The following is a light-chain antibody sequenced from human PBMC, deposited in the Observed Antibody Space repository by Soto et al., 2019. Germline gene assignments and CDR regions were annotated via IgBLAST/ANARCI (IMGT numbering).Light chain of an antibody. J-gene: IGLJ1*01. CDR3: NSYATGNTRV. Sequence: QSVLTQPAAVSGCPGQSITISCTGSSSDIGDYDYVSWYQQHPGKAPKVLISEVSNRPSGVSNRFSGSKSGNTASLTISGLQAEDEADYYCNSYATGNTRVFGTGTKVTVL. CDR1: SSDIGDYDY. V-gene: IGLV2-14*01. CDR2: EVS.